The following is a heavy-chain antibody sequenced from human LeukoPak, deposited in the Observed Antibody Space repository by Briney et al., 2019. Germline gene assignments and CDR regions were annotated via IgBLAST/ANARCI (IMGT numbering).Heavy chain of an antibody. CDR3: ARDRFRAAGTQAEYFQH. Sequence: ASVKVSCKASGGTFSSYAISWVRQAPGQGLEWMGRINPNSGGTNYAQKFQGRVTMTRDTSISTAYMELSRLRSDDTAVYYCARDRFRAAGTQAEYFQHWGQGTLVTVSS. CDR2: INPNSGGT. J-gene: IGHJ1*01. CDR1: GGTFSSYA. D-gene: IGHD6-13*01. V-gene: IGHV1-2*06.